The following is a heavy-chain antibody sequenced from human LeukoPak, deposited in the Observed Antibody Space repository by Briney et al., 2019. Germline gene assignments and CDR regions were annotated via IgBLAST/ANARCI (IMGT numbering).Heavy chain of an antibody. CDR3: ARGFSAFDI. CDR1: GGSISSTGYY. V-gene: IGHV4-39*07. Sequence: SETLSLTCIVSGGSISSTGYYWGWIRQPPGKGLEWIGSMDYSGSTYYNTSLKSRVTISVDTSKNQFSLKLSSVNAADTAVYYCARGFSAFDIWGLGTMVTVSS. J-gene: IGHJ3*02. D-gene: IGHD3-3*01. CDR2: MDYSGST.